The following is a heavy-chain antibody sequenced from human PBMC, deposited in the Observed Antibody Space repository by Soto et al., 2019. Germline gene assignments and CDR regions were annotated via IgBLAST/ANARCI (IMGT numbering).Heavy chain of an antibody. CDR1: GFTFSSYG. CDR2: VWYDGGNK. V-gene: IGHV3-33*01. D-gene: IGHD5-12*01. J-gene: IGHJ6*02. Sequence: QVQLVESGGGVVQPGRSLRLSCAASGFTFSSYGMHWVRQAPGKGLEWVALVWYDGGNKYYADSVKGRFTISRDNSKNTRYLQMNIPRDEDRAVYCCVRATGLSGNDYVYFYGMDVWGQGTTVRVPS. CDR3: VRATGLSGNDYVYFYGMDV.